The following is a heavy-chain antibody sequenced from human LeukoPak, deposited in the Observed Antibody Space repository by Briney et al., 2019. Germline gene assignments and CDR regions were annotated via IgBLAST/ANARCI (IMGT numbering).Heavy chain of an antibody. Sequence: GGSLRLSCAASGFTFSSYGMHWVRQAPGKGLEWVAFIRYDGSNKYYADSVKGRFTISRDNAKNTLYLQMNSLRAEDTAVYYCAKDGGLRLVDYYYYMDVWGKGTTVTVSS. CDR1: GFTFSSYG. V-gene: IGHV3-30*02. J-gene: IGHJ6*03. CDR2: IRYDGSNK. D-gene: IGHD5-12*01. CDR3: AKDGGLRLVDYYYYMDV.